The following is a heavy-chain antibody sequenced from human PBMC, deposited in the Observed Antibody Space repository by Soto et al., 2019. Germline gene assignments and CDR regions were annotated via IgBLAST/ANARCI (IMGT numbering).Heavy chain of an antibody. J-gene: IGHJ6*02. CDR3: AKVSLTGTTRVDYYYYYGMDV. CDR2: ISGSGGST. D-gene: IGHD1-7*01. Sequence: VGSLRLSCAASGFTFSSYAMSWVRQAPGKGLEWVSAISGSGGSTYYADSVKGRFTISRDNSKNTLYLQMNSLRAEDTAVYYCAKVSLTGTTRVDYYYYYGMDVWGQGTTVTVSS. CDR1: GFTFSSYA. V-gene: IGHV3-23*01.